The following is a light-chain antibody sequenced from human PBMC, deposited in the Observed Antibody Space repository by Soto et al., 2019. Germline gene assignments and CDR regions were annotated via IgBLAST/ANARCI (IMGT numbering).Light chain of an antibody. CDR1: QSVNSY. V-gene: IGKV3-11*01. Sequence: EIVLTQSPATLSLSPGERATLSCRASQSVNSYLTWFQQKPGQAPRLLIFDAFSRATDIPDRFSGSGSGTDFTLTINRLEPEDSAVYYCQQYGSLITFGQGTRLEIK. CDR2: DAF. CDR3: QQYGSLIT. J-gene: IGKJ5*01.